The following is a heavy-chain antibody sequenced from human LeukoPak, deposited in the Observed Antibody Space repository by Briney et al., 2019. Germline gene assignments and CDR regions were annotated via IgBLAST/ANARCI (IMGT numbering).Heavy chain of an antibody. Sequence: PSETLSLTCAVSGGSISSSNWCSWVRQPPGKGLEWIGEIYHSGSTNYNPSLKSRVTISVDKSKNQFSLKLSSVTAADTAVYYCAVYCCGDCCSGVNNCFAPWGQGTLVTVSS. D-gene: IGHD2-21*02. CDR2: IYHSGST. V-gene: IGHV4-4*02. J-gene: IGHJ5*02. CDR3: AVYCCGDCCSGVNNCFAP. CDR1: GGSISSSNW.